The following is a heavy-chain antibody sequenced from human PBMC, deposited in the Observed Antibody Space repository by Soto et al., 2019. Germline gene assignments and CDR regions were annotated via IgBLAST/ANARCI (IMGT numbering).Heavy chain of an antibody. Sequence: SETLSLTCTVSGGSISSGDYYWSWIRQPPGKGLEWIGYIYYSGSTYYNPSLKSRVTISVDTSKNQFSLKLSSVTAADTAVYYCARAEARRRGYYPDAFDIWGQGTMVTVSS. J-gene: IGHJ3*02. CDR1: GGSISSGDYY. D-gene: IGHD3-22*01. CDR3: ARAEARRRGYYPDAFDI. CDR2: IYYSGST. V-gene: IGHV4-30-4*01.